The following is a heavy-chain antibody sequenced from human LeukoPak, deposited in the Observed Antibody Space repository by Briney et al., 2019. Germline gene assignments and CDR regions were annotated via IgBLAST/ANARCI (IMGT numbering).Heavy chain of an antibody. J-gene: IGHJ3*02. CDR3: ARAGPDDYGDYGRFSDAFDI. CDR2: ISSSGSTI. D-gene: IGHD4-17*01. CDR1: GFTFSDYY. V-gene: IGHV3-11*01. Sequence: GGSLRLSCAASGFTFSDYYMSWIRQVPGKGLEWVSYISSSGSTIYYADSVKGRFTISRDNAKNSLYLQMNSLRAEDTAVYYCARAGPDDYGDYGRFSDAFDIWGQGTMVTVSS.